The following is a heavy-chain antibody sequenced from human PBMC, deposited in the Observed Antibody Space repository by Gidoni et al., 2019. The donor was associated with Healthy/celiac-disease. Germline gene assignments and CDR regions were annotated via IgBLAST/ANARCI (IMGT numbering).Heavy chain of an antibody. CDR1: GYPFTGYY. D-gene: IGHD3-3*01. CDR3: ARGTLNYDFWSGQYYYYGMDV. J-gene: IGHJ6*02. CDR2: INPNSGGT. V-gene: IGHV1-2*06. Sequence: QVQLAQSGAEVKKPGASVTVSCQASGYPFTGYYMHLVRQAPGQGLEWLGRINPNSGGTNYAKKFQGRVTMTRDTSISTAYMELSRLRSDDTAVYYCARGTLNYDFWSGQYYYYGMDVWGQGTTVTVSS.